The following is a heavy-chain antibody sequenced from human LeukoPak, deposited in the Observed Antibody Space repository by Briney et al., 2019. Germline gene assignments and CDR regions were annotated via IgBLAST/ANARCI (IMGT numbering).Heavy chain of an antibody. Sequence: GGSLRLSCAASRFIFDDYGMNWVRQPPGKGLEWVSGINWNGGSTGYADSVKGRFTISRDNAKNSLYLQMNSLRAEDTALYYCARDRFPEGNDAFDIWGQGTMVTVSS. CDR2: INWNGGST. J-gene: IGHJ3*02. V-gene: IGHV3-20*04. CDR3: ARDRFPEGNDAFDI. D-gene: IGHD1-14*01. CDR1: RFIFDDYG.